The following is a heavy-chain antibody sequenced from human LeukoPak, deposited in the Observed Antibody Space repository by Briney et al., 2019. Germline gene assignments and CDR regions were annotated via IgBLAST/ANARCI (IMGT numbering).Heavy chain of an antibody. CDR3: ARENYYDSSGYYWDY. V-gene: IGHV3-7*01. Sequence: GGSLRLSCVASGFTFSTYSMNWVRQAPGKGLEWVANIKQDGSEKYYVDSVKGRFTISRDNAKNSLYLQMNSLRAEDTAVYYCARENYYDSSGYYWDYWGQGTLVTVSS. CDR2: IKQDGSEK. CDR1: GFTFSTYS. J-gene: IGHJ4*02. D-gene: IGHD3-22*01.